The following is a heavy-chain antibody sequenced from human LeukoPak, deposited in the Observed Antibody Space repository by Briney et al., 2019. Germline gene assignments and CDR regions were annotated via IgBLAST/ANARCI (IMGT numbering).Heavy chain of an antibody. CDR1: GFTFSSYA. D-gene: IGHD2-2*02. CDR2: ISGSGGSK. V-gene: IGHV3-23*01. CDR3: AKDLYCSSTSCYRRHYFDY. J-gene: IGHJ4*02. Sequence: AGGSLRLSCAASGFTFSSYAMSWVRQAPGKGLEWVSAISGSGGSKYYADSVKGRFTISRDNSKNTLYLQMNSLRAEDTAVYYCAKDLYCSSTSCYRRHYFDYWGQGTLVTVSS.